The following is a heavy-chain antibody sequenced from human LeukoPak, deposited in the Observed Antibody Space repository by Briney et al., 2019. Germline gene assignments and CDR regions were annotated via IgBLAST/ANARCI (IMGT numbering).Heavy chain of an antibody. CDR3: ARSTGGYSYGQRDLPY. V-gene: IGHV4-34*01. CDR1: GGSFSGYY. Sequence: SETLSLTCAVYGGSFSGYYWSWIRQPPGKGLEWIGEINHSGSTNYNPSLKSRVTISVDTSKNQFSLKLSSVTAADTAVYYCARSTGGYSYGQRDLPYWGQGTLVTVSS. CDR2: INHSGST. D-gene: IGHD5-18*01. J-gene: IGHJ4*02.